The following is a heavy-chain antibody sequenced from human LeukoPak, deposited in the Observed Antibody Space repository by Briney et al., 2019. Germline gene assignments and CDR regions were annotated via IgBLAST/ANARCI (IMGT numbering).Heavy chain of an antibody. CDR2: IYPGDSDT. CDR3: ARPGYSSGWYVDY. V-gene: IGHV5-51*01. J-gene: IGHJ4*02. D-gene: IGHD6-19*01. Sequence: GESLKISCKGSGYSFTSYWIGCVRQMPGKGLEWMGIIYPGDSDTRYSPSFQGQVTSSADKSISTAYLQWSSLKASDTAMYYCARPGYSSGWYVDYWGQGTLVTVSS. CDR1: GYSFTSYW.